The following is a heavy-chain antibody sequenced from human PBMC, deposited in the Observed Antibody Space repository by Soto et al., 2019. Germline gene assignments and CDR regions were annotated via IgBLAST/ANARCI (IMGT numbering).Heavy chain of an antibody. J-gene: IGHJ4*02. Sequence: QVQLVQSGAEVKKPGSSVKVSCKASGGTFSSYAISWVLQAPGQGLEWMGGIIPIFGTANYAQKFQGRVTITADEYTSLAYMELSSLRSEDTAVYYCARESRYCSGGSCYFLPGIDYWGQGTLVTVSS. V-gene: IGHV1-69*12. CDR3: ARESRYCSGGSCYFLPGIDY. CDR1: GGTFSSYA. CDR2: IIPIFGTA. D-gene: IGHD2-15*01.